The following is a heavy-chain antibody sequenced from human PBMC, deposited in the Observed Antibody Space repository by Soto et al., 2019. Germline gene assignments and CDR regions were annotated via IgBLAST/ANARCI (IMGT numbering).Heavy chain of an antibody. V-gene: IGHV4-31*11. CDR2: IYYSGST. Sequence: PSETLSLTCAVYGGSFSGYYWSWIRQHPGKGLEWIGYIYYSGSTYYNPSLKSRVTISVDTSKNQFSLKLTSVTAADTAVYYCARSVFPWGQGTLVTVSS. CDR1: GGSFSGYY. J-gene: IGHJ5*02. CDR3: ARSVFP.